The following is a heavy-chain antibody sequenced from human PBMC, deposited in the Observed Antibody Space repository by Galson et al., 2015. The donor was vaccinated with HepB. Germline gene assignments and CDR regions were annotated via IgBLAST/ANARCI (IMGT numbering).Heavy chain of an antibody. CDR1: GYSFTSYW. CDR3: ASLPPSSYSQWDFDY. Sequence: QSGAEVKKPGESLRISCKGSGYSFTSYWISWVRQMSGKGLEWMGRIDPCDSYTNYSPSFQGHVTISADKSISTAYLQWSSLKDSDTAMFYCASLPPSSYSQWDFDYWGQGTLVTVSS. CDR2: IDPCDSYT. J-gene: IGHJ4*02. V-gene: IGHV5-10-1*01. D-gene: IGHD5-18*01.